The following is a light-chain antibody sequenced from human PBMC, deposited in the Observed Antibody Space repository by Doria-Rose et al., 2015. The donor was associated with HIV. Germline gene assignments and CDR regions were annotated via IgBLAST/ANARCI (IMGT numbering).Light chain of an antibody. J-gene: IGKJ1*01. V-gene: IGKV3-20*01. Sequence: EIVLTQSPGTLSLPPGERATLSCRASQSFSSTYLAWYRQKPGQAPSLLIYDGSTRATGIPDRFSASGSGTDFTLTINRLEPEDFALYYCHQYGTSWTFGQGTKVEI. CDR1: QSFSSTY. CDR2: DGS. CDR3: HQYGTSWT.